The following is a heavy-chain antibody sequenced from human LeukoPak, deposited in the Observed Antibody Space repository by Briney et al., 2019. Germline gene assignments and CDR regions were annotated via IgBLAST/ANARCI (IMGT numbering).Heavy chain of an antibody. CDR1: GFTFSSYA. Sequence: GGSLRLSCAASGFTFSSYAMHWVRQAPGKGLEWVAVISYDGSNKYYADSVKGRFTISRDNAKNSLYLQMNSLRAEDTAVYYCARQRRYCSGDNCYQRTFDYWGQGTLVTVSS. J-gene: IGHJ4*02. CDR3: ARQRRYCSGDNCYQRTFDY. CDR2: ISYDGSNK. V-gene: IGHV3-30-3*01. D-gene: IGHD2-15*01.